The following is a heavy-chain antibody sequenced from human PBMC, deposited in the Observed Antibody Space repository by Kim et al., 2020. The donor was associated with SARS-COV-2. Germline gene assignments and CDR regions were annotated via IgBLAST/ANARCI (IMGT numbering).Heavy chain of an antibody. CDR3: ATGDVETTMVFNF. J-gene: IGHJ4*02. CDR1: GYRFINYW. D-gene: IGHD5-18*01. V-gene: IGHV5-51*01. Sequence: GESLKISCKASGYRFINYWIGWVRQMPGKGLEWMGIIYPGDFDTRYNPSFQGQVTISADTSITTAYLQWNSLKAPDTAMYYCATGDVETTMVFNFWGQGTLVTVSS. CDR2: IYPGDFDT.